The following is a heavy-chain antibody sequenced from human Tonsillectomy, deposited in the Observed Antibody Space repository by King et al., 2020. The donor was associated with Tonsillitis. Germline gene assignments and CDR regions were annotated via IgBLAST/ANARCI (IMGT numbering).Heavy chain of an antibody. V-gene: IGHV3-23*04. CDR3: AKNSGIYDY. J-gene: IGHJ4*02. Sequence: VQLVESGGGLVQPGGSLRLSCEASGFTFSSNDMTWVRQAPGKGLEWLSGISGSDANTYYADSVKGRFTISRENSKNTLYLQMNSLRVEDTAVYYCAKNSGIYDYWGQGTLVTVSS. D-gene: IGHD1-26*01. CDR1: GFTFSSND. CDR2: ISGSDANT.